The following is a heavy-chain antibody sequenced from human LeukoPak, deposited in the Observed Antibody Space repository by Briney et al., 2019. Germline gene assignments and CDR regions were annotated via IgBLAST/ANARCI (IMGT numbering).Heavy chain of an antibody. D-gene: IGHD3-22*01. V-gene: IGHV5-51*01. CDR3: ARLGYDSSGYYSAPIDY. CDR2: IYPGDSDT. CDR1: GYSFTSYW. J-gene: IGHJ4*02. Sequence: PGVSLKISCKGSGYSFTSYWIGWVRQMPGKGLEWMGIIYPGDSDTRYSPSFQGQVTISADKSISTAYLQWSSLKASDTAMYYCARLGYDSSGYYSAPIDYWGQGTLVTVSS.